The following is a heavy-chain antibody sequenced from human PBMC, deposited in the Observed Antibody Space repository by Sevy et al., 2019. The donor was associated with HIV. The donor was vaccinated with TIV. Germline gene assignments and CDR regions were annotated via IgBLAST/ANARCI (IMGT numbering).Heavy chain of an antibody. D-gene: IGHD5-12*01. Sequence: GGSLRLSCAASGFTFSSYAMSWVRQAPGKGLEWVSAISGSGGSTYDADSVKGRFTISRDNSKNTLYLQMNSLRAEDTAVYYCAKTPLAVDIVATGLDYWGQGTLVTVSS. CDR2: ISGSGGST. V-gene: IGHV3-23*01. J-gene: IGHJ4*02. CDR1: GFTFSSYA. CDR3: AKTPLAVDIVATGLDY.